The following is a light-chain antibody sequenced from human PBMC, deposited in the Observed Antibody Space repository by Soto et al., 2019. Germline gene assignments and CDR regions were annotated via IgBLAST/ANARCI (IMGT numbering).Light chain of an antibody. CDR3: QFYDSSLRAWV. CDR2: GNT. V-gene: IGLV1-40*01. Sequence: QSVLTQPPSVSGAPGQRVTISCTGGSSNIGAGYDVHWYHQFPGTAPKLLVYGNTNRPSGISDRFSASKSGSSASLAITGLQAEDEADYYCQFYDSSLRAWVFGGGTKLSVL. CDR1: SSNIGAGYD. J-gene: IGLJ3*02.